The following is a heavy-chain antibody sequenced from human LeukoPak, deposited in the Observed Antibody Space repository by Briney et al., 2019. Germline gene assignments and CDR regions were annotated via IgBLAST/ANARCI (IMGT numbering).Heavy chain of an antibody. CDR3: ARAGGYYTWVDY. CDR2: IYPSDSDT. Sequence: GESLKISCKGSGYRFPAYWIGWVRQMPGKGLEWVGIIYPSDSDTRYSPSFQGQVTISADKSITTAYLQWSSLKASDTAMYYCARAGGYYTWVDYWGQGTLVTVSS. V-gene: IGHV5-51*01. CDR1: GYRFPAYW. J-gene: IGHJ4*02. D-gene: IGHD3-3*01.